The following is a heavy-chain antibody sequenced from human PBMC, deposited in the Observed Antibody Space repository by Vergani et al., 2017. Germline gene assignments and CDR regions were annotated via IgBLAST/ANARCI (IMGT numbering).Heavy chain of an antibody. V-gene: IGHV4-38-2*01. CDR2: IYHSGGT. CDR1: GFSISSGYY. CDR3: ARGSGIVYDIFSGTKYFFDF. J-gene: IGHJ4*02. D-gene: IGHD3-9*01. Sequence: QVQLQESGPGLVKPSETLSLTCAVSGFSISSGYYWGWIRQPPGKGLEWIGSIYHSGGTFYNPSLKNRVTFSVDTSKNQFSLKLSSVTAADTAVYYCARGSGIVYDIFSGTKYFFDFWGQGTLVTVSS.